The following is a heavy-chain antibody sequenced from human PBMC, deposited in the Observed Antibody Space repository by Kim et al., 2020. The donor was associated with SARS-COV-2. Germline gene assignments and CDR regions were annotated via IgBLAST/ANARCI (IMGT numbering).Heavy chain of an antibody. Sequence: NYNPSLKSRVTISVDTSKNQFSLKLSSVTAADTAVYYCAGSGYLGYYFDYWGQGTLVTVSS. V-gene: IGHV4-34*01. CDR3: AGSGYLGYYFDY. J-gene: IGHJ4*02. D-gene: IGHD3-22*01.